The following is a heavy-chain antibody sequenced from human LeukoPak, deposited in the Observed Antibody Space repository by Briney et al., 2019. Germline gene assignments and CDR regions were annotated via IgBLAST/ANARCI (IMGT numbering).Heavy chain of an antibody. J-gene: IGHJ4*02. CDR1: GFTFSSYG. CDR2: ISYDGSNK. V-gene: IGHV3-30*18. D-gene: IGHD3-10*01. CDR3: AKDGLPMVRGYHYYFDY. Sequence: PGGSLRLSCAASGFTFSSYGMHWVRQAPGKGLEWVTVISYDGSNKYYADTVKGRFTISRDNSKNTLYLQMNSLRAEDTAVYYCAKDGLPMVRGYHYYFDYWGQGTLVTVSS.